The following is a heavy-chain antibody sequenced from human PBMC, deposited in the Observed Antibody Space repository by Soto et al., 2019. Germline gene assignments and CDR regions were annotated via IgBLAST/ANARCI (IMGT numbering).Heavy chain of an antibody. V-gene: IGHV1-46*01. D-gene: IGHD3-22*01. CDR1: GYTFTSYY. CDR2: INPSGGIT. Sequence: ASVKVSCKASGYTFTSYYMHWVRQAPGQGLEWMGIINPSGGITSYAQKFQGRVTMTRDTSTSTVYMELSSLRSEDTAVYYCARDISSRSSSGYYLGYYYGMDGWGQGNTVTFSS. CDR3: ARDISSRSSSGYYLGYYYGMDG. J-gene: IGHJ6*02.